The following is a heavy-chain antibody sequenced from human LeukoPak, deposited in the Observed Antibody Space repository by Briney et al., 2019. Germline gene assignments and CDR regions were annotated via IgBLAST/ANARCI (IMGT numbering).Heavy chain of an antibody. CDR3: ARPFLSRTDV. Sequence: SETLSLTCTVSGGSISSSSYYWGWIRQPPGKGLEWIGSIYYSGSTYYNPSLKSRVTISVDTSKNQFSLKLSSVTAADTAVYYRARPFLSRTDVWGRGTTVTVSS. CDR2: IYYSGST. V-gene: IGHV4-39*01. D-gene: IGHD2-2*01. J-gene: IGHJ6*02. CDR1: GGSISSSSYY.